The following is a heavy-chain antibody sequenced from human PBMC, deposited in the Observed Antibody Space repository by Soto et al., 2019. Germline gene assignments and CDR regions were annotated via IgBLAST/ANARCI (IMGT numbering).Heavy chain of an antibody. CDR3: AKDRAKLWFGESLPNRSHRGYYYYGMDV. Sequence: GGSLRLSCAASGFTFSSYAMSWVRQAPGKGLEWVSAISGSGGSTYYADSVKGRFTISRDNSKNTLYLQMNSLRAEDTAVYYCAKDRAKLWFGESLPNRSHRGYYYYGMDVWGQGTTVTVSS. J-gene: IGHJ6*02. CDR1: GFTFSSYA. V-gene: IGHV3-23*01. CDR2: ISGSGGST. D-gene: IGHD3-10*01.